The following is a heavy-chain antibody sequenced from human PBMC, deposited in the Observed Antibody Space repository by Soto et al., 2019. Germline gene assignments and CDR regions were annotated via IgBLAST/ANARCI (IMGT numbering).Heavy chain of an antibody. Sequence: QLQLQESGSGLVKPSQTLSLTCAVSGGSISSGGYSWSWIRQPPGKGLEWIGYIYHSGSTHYNPYRKRRVTLPVGRTKNQFSLKLSSVTAADTAVYYWARGGRDGYTIVYWGQGTLVTVSS. CDR3: ARGGRDGYTIVY. CDR1: GGSISSGGYS. V-gene: IGHV4-30-2*01. J-gene: IGHJ4*02. D-gene: IGHD2-2*02. CDR2: IYHSGST.